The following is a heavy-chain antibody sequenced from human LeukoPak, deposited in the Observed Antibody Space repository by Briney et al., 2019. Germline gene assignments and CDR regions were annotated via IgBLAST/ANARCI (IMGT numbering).Heavy chain of an antibody. V-gene: IGHV4-59*01. CDR2: IYYSGST. J-gene: IGHJ4*02. Sequence: PSETLSLTCTVSGGSISSYYWSWIRQPPGKGLEWIGYIYYSGSTNYNPSLKSRVTISVDTSKNQFSLKLSSVTAADTAVYYCARAPPGYPFDYWGQGTLVTVSS. CDR3: ARAPPGYPFDY. D-gene: IGHD3-9*01. CDR1: GGSISSYY.